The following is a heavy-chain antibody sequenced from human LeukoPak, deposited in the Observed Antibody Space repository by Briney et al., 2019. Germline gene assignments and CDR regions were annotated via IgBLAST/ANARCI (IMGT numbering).Heavy chain of an antibody. J-gene: IGHJ6*03. Sequence: PSETLSLTCAVSGGSISSSNWWSWVRQPPGKGLEWIGEIYHSGSTNYNPSLKSRVTISVDTSKNQFSLKLSSVTAADTAVYYCARVGPTVTTRYYYYMDVWGKGTTVTISS. V-gene: IGHV4-4*02. CDR2: IYHSGST. CDR3: ARVGPTVTTRYYYYMDV. D-gene: IGHD4-17*01. CDR1: GGSISSSNW.